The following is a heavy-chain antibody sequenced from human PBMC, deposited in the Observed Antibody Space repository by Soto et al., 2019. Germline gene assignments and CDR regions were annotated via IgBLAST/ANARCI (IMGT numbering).Heavy chain of an antibody. D-gene: IGHD6-19*01. CDR1: GYTFTSYY. V-gene: IGHV1-3*01. J-gene: IGHJ4*02. CDR2: INAGNGNT. CDR3: AREQQWLVRLFDY. Sequence: ASVKVSCKASGYTFTSYYMHWVRQAPGQRLEWMGWINAGNGNTKYSQKFQGRVTITRDTSASTAYMELSSLRSEDTAVYYCAREQQWLVRLFDYWGQGTLVTVSS.